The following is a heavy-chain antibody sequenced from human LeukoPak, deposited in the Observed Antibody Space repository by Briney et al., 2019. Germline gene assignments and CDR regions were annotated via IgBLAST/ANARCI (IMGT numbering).Heavy chain of an antibody. CDR1: GFTFSSYG. Sequence: GGSLRLSCAASGFTFSSYGMHWVRQAPGKGLEWVADIWYDGSNKYYADSVKGRFTISRDNSKNTLYLQMNSLSAEDTAVYYCARVSGSSSGCVDYWGQGALVTVSS. V-gene: IGHV3-33*01. D-gene: IGHD6-6*01. CDR3: ARVSGSSSGCVDY. CDR2: IWYDGSNK. J-gene: IGHJ4*02.